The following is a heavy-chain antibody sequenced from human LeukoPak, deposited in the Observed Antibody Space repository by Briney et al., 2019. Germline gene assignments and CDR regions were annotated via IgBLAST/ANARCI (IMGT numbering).Heavy chain of an antibody. J-gene: IGHJ6*02. D-gene: IGHD3-3*02. V-gene: IGHV3-74*01. CDR1: GFTFSSYW. CDR3: ARGHLPTPRSAMDV. Sequence: GGSLRLSCAASGFTFSSYWVHWVRQAPGKGLVWVLRVNSDESITTYADSVNGRFTISRDNAKNTLYLQMKSPRAEDTAVYYCARGHLPTPRSAMDVWGQGTTVTVSS. CDR2: VNSDESIT.